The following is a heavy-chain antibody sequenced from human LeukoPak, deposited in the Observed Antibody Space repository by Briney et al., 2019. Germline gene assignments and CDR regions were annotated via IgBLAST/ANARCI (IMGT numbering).Heavy chain of an antibody. CDR3: VRFYGGSFDY. J-gene: IGHJ4*02. CDR1: GFTLSNYY. D-gene: IGHD4-23*01. CDR2: ISTSGDIM. V-gene: IGHV3-11*01. Sequence: GRSLRLSCAASGFTLSNYYMSWIRQAPRKGLESVSYISTSGDIMYYAESVKGRFTISRDDAKNSLYLQMNSLRAEDTAVYYCVRFYGGSFDYWGQGTLVTVSS.